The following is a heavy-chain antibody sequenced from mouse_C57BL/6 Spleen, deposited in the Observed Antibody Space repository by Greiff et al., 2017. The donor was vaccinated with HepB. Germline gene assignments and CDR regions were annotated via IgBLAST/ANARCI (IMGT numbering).Heavy chain of an antibody. CDR2: IDPSDSYT. CDR3: ARTELGRGAWFAY. J-gene: IGHJ3*01. V-gene: IGHV1-69*01. Sequence: QVQLQQPGAELVMPGASVKLSCKASGYTFTSYWMHWVKQRPGQGLEWIGEIDPSDSYTNYNQKFKGKSTLTVDKSSSTAYMQLRSLTAEDSAVYYCARTELGRGAWFAYWGQGTLVTVSA. D-gene: IGHD4-1*01. CDR1: GYTFTSYW.